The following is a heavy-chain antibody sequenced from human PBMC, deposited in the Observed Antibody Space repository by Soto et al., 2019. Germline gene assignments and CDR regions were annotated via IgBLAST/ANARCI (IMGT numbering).Heavy chain of an antibody. J-gene: IGHJ3*02. CDR3: AKDQGDGYNYEAFDI. CDR1: GFTFSNYG. CDR2: ISYDGSNE. V-gene: IGHV3-30*18. D-gene: IGHD5-12*01. Sequence: PGGSLGLSCAASGFTFSNYGMHWVRQAPGKGLEWVAVISYDGSNEYYADSVKGRFTISRDNSKNTLYLQMNSLRAEDTAVYYCAKDQGDGYNYEAFDIWGQGTMVTVSS.